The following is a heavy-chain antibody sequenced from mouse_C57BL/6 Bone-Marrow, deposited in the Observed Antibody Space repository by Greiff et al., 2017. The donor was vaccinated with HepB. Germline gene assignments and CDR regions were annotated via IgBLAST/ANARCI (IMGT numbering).Heavy chain of an antibody. CDR3: VRGYYGSSYDWYFDV. J-gene: IGHJ1*03. D-gene: IGHD1-1*01. CDR1: GFSFNTYA. Sequence: EVQLQESGGGLVQPKGSLKLSCAASGFSFNTYAMNWVRQAPGKGLEWVARIRSKSNNYATYYADSVKDRFTISRDDSESMLYLQMNNLKTEDTAMYYCVRGYYGSSYDWYFDVWGTGTTVTVSS. CDR2: IRSKSNNYAT. V-gene: IGHV10-1*01.